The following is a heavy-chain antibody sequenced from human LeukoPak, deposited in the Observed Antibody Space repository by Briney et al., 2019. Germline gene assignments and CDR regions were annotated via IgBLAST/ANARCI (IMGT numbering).Heavy chain of an antibody. J-gene: IGHJ4*02. V-gene: IGHV3-48*02. D-gene: IGHD1-26*01. CDR3: ARDALPKHSGSYYLAIY. Sequence: SGGSLRLSCAASGFTFSSYSMNWVRQAPGKGLEWVSYISSSSSTIYYADSVKGRFTISRDNAKNSLYLQMNSLRDEDTAVYYCARDALPKHSGSYYLAIYWGQGTLVTVSS. CDR2: ISSSSSTI. CDR1: GFTFSSYS.